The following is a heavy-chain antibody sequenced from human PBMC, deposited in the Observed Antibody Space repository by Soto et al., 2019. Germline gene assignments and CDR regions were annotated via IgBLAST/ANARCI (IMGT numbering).Heavy chain of an antibody. CDR1: GGSISSGGYS. V-gene: IGHV4-30-2*01. J-gene: IGHJ4*02. CDR3: ASSMTTVTTFGY. CDR2: IYHSGST. Sequence: QLQLQESGSGLVKPSQTLSLTCAVSGGSISSGGYSWSWIRQPPGKGLEWIGYIYHSGSTYYNPSHKSGITISVDRAKNQFSLKLSSVTSAATDVYYCASSMTTVTTFGYWGQGTLVTVSS. D-gene: IGHD4-17*01.